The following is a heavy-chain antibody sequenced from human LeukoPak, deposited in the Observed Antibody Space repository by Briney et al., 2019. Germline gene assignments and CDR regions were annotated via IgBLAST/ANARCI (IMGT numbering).Heavy chain of an antibody. CDR3: ARGYIRPHYYYDSSGSLPFDY. CDR2: FSVHNGNT. J-gene: IGHJ4*02. Sequence: ASVKVSCKASGYTFTSYGITWVRQAPGQGLEWMGWFSVHNGNTHYAQKLQGRVTMTTDTSTSTAYMELRSLRSDDTAVYYCARGYIRPHYYYDSSGSLPFDYWGQGTLVTVSS. D-gene: IGHD3-22*01. V-gene: IGHV1-18*04. CDR1: GYTFTSYG.